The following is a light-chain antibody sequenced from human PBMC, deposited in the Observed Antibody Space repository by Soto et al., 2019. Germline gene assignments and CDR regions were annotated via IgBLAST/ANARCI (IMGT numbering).Light chain of an antibody. V-gene: IGKV3D-15*01. CDR1: QTVGSN. CDR3: QQYNNWPIT. Sequence: IHYPTTLSVSPGERVPLSCRASQTVGSNFAWYQQKPGQAPRLLIYGASTRATGIPARFSGSGSGTEFTLTISSLQSEDFAVYYCQQYNNWPITFGQGTRLEI. J-gene: IGKJ5*01. CDR2: GAS.